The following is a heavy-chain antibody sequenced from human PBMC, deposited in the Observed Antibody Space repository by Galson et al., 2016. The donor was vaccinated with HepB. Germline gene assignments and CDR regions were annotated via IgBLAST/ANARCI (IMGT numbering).Heavy chain of an antibody. CDR3: ARQRGYSGRAPDY. V-gene: IGHV4-34*01. Sequence: SETLSLTCAVYGGSLSGYSWSWIRQSPGKGLEWIGEIDHSGSTNLNPSLMSRVTISVDTSKNQFSLELMSVTAADTAVYYCARQRGYSGRAPDYWGQGTLVTVSS. CDR1: GGSLSGYS. CDR2: IDHSGST. J-gene: IGHJ4*02. D-gene: IGHD5-12*01.